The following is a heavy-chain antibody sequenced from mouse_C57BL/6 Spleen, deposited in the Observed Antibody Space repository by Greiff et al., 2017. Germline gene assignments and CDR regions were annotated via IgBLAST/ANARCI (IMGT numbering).Heavy chain of an antibody. Sequence: QVQLQQPGAELVRPGSSVKLSCKASGYTFTSYWMDWVKQRPGQGLEWIGNIYPSDSETHYNQKFKDKATLTVDKSSSTAYMQLSSLTSEDSAVYYWATSFITTVVATFDYWGQGTTLTVSS. CDR1: GYTFTSYW. D-gene: IGHD1-1*01. J-gene: IGHJ2*01. V-gene: IGHV1-61*01. CDR3: ATSFITTVVATFDY. CDR2: IYPSDSET.